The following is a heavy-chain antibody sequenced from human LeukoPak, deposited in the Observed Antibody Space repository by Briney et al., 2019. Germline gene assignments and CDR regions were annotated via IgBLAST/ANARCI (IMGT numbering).Heavy chain of an antibody. CDR1: GFTFSSYA. V-gene: IGHV3-30-3*01. CDR2: ISYDGSNK. Sequence: GGSLRLSCAASGFTFSSYAMHWVRQAPGKGLEWVAVISYDGSNKYYADSVKGRFTISRDNSKNTLYLQMNSLRAEDTAVYYCARDDYNPGYCSGGSCYYYYYGMDVWGQGTTVTVSS. D-gene: IGHD2-15*01. CDR3: ARDDYNPGYCSGGSCYYYYYGMDV. J-gene: IGHJ6*02.